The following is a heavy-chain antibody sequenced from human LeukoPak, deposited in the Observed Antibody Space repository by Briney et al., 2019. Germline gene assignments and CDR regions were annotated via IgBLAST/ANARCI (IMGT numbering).Heavy chain of an antibody. Sequence: ASVKVSCKASGYTFTSYDINWVRQATGQGLEWMGWMNPNSGNTGYAQKFQGRVTMTRNTSISTAYMELSSLRSEDTAVYYCARVPGWELLEGFDYWGQGTLVTVSS. CDR1: GYTFTSYD. D-gene: IGHD1-26*01. V-gene: IGHV1-8*01. CDR3: ARVPGWELLEGFDY. CDR2: MNPNSGNT. J-gene: IGHJ4*02.